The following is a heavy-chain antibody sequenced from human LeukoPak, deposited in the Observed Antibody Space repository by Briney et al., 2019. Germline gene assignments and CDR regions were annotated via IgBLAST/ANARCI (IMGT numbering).Heavy chain of an antibody. CDR3: ARVDGRIGWFDP. D-gene: IGHD1-14*01. J-gene: IGHJ5*02. V-gene: IGHV3-21*01. CDR1: RFTFSSYS. CDR2: ISSSSSYI. Sequence: GGSLRLSCADSRFTFSSYSMNWVRQAPGKGLEWVSSISSSSSYIYYADSVKGRFTISRDNAKNSLYLQMNSLRAEDTAVYYCARVDGRIGWFDPWGQGTLVTVSS.